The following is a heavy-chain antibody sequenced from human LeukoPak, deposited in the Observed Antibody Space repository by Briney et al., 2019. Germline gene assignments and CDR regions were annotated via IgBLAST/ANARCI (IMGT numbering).Heavy chain of an antibody. CDR3: ARIRNYGSGTYIPFVDY. V-gene: IGHV4-59*01. CDR2: LYYSGSA. Sequence: SETLSLTCTVSGASFSTYYWSWIRQPPGKGLKWIGYLYYSGSANYNPSLKSRVTISLDTSKNQFSLKLSSVTAADTAVYYCARIRNYGSGTYIPFVDYWGQGTLVTVSS. J-gene: IGHJ4*02. CDR1: GASFSTYY. D-gene: IGHD3-10*01.